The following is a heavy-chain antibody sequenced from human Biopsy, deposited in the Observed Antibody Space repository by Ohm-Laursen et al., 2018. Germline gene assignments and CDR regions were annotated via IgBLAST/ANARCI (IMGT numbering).Heavy chain of an antibody. Sequence: PGTLSLTCIVSGGDINNYYWSWIRQPAGKGLEWIGRIYPGGSTNYNPSLKSRVTMSVDTSKKQLSLRLRSVTAAYTAMYYCASVVLGPTNDAFDLWGQGTMVGVSS. CDR3: ASVVLGPTNDAFDL. J-gene: IGHJ3*01. CDR1: GGDINNYY. V-gene: IGHV4-4*07. D-gene: IGHD3-22*01. CDR2: IYPGGST.